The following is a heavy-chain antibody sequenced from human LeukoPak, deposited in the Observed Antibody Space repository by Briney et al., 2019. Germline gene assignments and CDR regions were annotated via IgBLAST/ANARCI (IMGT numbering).Heavy chain of an antibody. D-gene: IGHD1-26*01. CDR3: ARDLVGATVPD. CDR2: IHIGGDT. V-gene: IGHV3-53*01. J-gene: IGHJ4*02. Sequence: GGSLRLSCAASGFTVSNNYMTWVRQAPGKGLEWVSVIHIGGDTYYADSVKGRFTISRDNSKNTLYLQMNSLRVEDTAMYYCARDLVGATVPDWGQGTLVTVSS. CDR1: GFTVSNNY.